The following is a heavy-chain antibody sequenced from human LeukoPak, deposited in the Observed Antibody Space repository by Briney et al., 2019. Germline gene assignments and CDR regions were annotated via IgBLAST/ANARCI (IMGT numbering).Heavy chain of an antibody. CDR1: GYTFTGYY. Sequence: ASVKVSCKASGYTFTGYYMHWVRQAPGQGLEWMGWINPNSGGTNYAQKFQGWVTMTRDTSISTAYLQWSSLKASDTAMYYCARPQYYDGPAGAFDIWGQGTMVTVSS. V-gene: IGHV1-2*04. J-gene: IGHJ3*02. D-gene: IGHD3-22*01. CDR2: INPNSGGT. CDR3: ARPQYYDGPAGAFDI.